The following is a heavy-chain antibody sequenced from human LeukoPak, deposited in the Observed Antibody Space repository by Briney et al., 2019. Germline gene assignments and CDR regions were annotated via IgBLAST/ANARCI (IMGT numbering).Heavy chain of an antibody. D-gene: IGHD6-13*01. V-gene: IGHV1-18*01. CDR1: GYTFTSYG. CDR3: ASTDGSEAAAGTFPDPFFRY. Sequence: GASVKVSCKASGYTFTSYGISWVRRATGQGLEWMGWISAYNGNTNYAQKLQGRVTMTTDTSTSTAFLELRSLRSEDTAVYYCASTDGSEAAAGTFPDPFFRYWGQGTLVTVSS. CDR2: ISAYNGNT. J-gene: IGHJ4*02.